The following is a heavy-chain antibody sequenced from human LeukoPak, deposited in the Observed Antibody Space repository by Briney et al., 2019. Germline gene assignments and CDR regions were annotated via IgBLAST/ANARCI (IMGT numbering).Heavy chain of an antibody. CDR1: GGSLNGYY. Sequence: SETLSLTCAVSGGSLNGYYWSWIRQPPGKGLEYLGYIYYSGSTNYNPSLKSRVTISVDMSKNQFSLRLSSVTTADTAAYYCARGRGQDIVVVVGADAFDIWGQGTMVTVSS. D-gene: IGHD2-15*01. J-gene: IGHJ3*02. CDR3: ARGRGQDIVVVVGADAFDI. V-gene: IGHV4-59*01. CDR2: IYYSGST.